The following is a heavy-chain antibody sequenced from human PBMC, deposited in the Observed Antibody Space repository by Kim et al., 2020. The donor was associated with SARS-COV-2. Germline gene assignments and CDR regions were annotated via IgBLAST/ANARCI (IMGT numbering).Heavy chain of an antibody. CDR2: ISYDGSNK. V-gene: IGHV3-30-3*01. CDR1: GFTFSSYA. Sequence: GGSLRLSCAASGFTFSSYAMHWVRQAPGKGLEWVAVISYDGSNKYYADSVNGRFTISRDNSKNTLYLQMNSLRAEDTAVYYCARVRGYCTNGVCPYYYYGMDVWGQGTTVTVSS. CDR3: ARVRGYCTNGVCPYYYYGMDV. D-gene: IGHD2-8*01. J-gene: IGHJ6*02.